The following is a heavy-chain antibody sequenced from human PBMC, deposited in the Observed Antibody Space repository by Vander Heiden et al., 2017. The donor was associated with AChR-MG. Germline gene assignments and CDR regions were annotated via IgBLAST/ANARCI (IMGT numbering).Heavy chain of an antibody. CDR1: GFTFDDYA. CDR3: AKALYYYDSSGYYFDY. J-gene: IGHJ4*02. D-gene: IGHD3-22*01. CDR2: ISWNSGSI. V-gene: IGHV3-9*01. Sequence: EVQLVESGGGLVQPGRSLRLSCAASGFTFDDYAMHWVRQAPGKGLEWVSGISWNSGSIGYADSVKGRFTISRDNAKNSLYLQMNSLRAEDTALYYCAKALYYYDSSGYYFDYWGQGTLVTVSS.